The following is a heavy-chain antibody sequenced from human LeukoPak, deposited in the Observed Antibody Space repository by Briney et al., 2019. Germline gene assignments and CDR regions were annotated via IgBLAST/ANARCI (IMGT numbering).Heavy chain of an antibody. Sequence: GGSLRLSCAASGFTFSSYSVNWVRQAPGKGLEWVSYISSSSSTIYYADSVKGRFTISRDNAKNSLYLQMSSLRAEDTAVYYCARSAYCTSTSCLNGRGAFDIWGQGTMVTVSS. D-gene: IGHD2-2*01. CDR2: ISSSSSTI. V-gene: IGHV3-48*04. CDR3: ARSAYCTSTSCLNGRGAFDI. CDR1: GFTFSSYS. J-gene: IGHJ3*02.